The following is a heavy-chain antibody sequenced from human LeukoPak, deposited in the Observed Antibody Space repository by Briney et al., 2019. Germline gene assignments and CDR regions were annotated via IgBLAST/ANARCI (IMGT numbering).Heavy chain of an antibody. CDR2: IYYSGST. CDR1: GGSISSSSHY. V-gene: IGHV4-39*01. D-gene: IGHD1-26*01. CDR3: ARPIVGATIGFDY. J-gene: IGHJ4*02. Sequence: SETLSLTCTVSGGSISSSSHYWGWIRQPPGKGLEWIGSIYYSGSTYYNPSLKSRVTISADTSKNHSSLRLSSVTAADTAVYYCARPIVGATIGFDYWGQGTLVTVSS.